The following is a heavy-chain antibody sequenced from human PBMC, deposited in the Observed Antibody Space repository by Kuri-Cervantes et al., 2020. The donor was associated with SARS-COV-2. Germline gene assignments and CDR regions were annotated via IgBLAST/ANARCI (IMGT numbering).Heavy chain of an antibody. CDR3: ARDPTVVNSNYYYYGMDV. J-gene: IGHJ6*02. V-gene: IGHV1-2*04. Sequence: ASVKVSCKASGYTFTGYYMHWVRQAPGQGLEWMGWINPNSGGTNYAQKFQGWVTMTRDTSISTAYMGLSSLRSEDTAVYYCARDPTVVNSNYYYYGMDVWGQGTTVTVSS. D-gene: IGHD4-23*01. CDR2: INPNSGGT. CDR1: GYTFTGYY.